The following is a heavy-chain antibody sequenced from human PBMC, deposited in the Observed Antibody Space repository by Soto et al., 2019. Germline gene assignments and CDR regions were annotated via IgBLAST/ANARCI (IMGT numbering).Heavy chain of an antibody. D-gene: IGHD3-9*01. CDR3: AKDGRYFDWLSVYYYYGMDV. J-gene: IGHJ6*02. CDR2: ISYDGSNK. Sequence: GGSLRLSCAASGFTFSSYGMHWVRQAPGKGLEWVAVISYDGSNKYYADSVKGRFTISRDNSKNTLYLQMNSLRAEDTAVYYCAKDGRYFDWLSVYYYYGMDVWGQGTKVTVSS. CDR1: GFTFSSYG. V-gene: IGHV3-30*18.